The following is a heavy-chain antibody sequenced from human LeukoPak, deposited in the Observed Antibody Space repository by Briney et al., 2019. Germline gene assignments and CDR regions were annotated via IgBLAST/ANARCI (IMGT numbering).Heavy chain of an antibody. V-gene: IGHV1-2*02. CDR2: INPNSGGT. J-gene: IGHJ4*02. CDR3: AVRPSGIVVV. CDR1: GYTFTRYY. Sequence: GASVKVSCMASGYTFTRYYMHWVRPAPGQGLEWMGWINPNSGGTNYAQKFQGRVTMTRDTSISTAYMELSRLRSDDTAVYYCAVRPSGIVVVWGQGTLVTVSS. D-gene: IGHD2-2*01.